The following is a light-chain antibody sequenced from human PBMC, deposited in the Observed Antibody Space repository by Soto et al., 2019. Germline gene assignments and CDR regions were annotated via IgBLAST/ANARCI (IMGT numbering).Light chain of an antibody. V-gene: IGLV2-8*01. CDR3: RSYADSDKYV. Sequence: QSVLTQPPSASGSPGQSVTISCTGTSSDVGGYNYVSWYQQHPGKAPKLIIYEVRERPSGVPDRFSGSKSGNTASLTVSGLQAEDEADYYCRSYADSDKYVFGTGTKLTVL. CDR1: SSDVGGYNY. CDR2: EVR. J-gene: IGLJ1*01.